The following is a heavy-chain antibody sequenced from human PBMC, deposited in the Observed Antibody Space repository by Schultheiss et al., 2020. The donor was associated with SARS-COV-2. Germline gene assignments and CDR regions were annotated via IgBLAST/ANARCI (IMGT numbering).Heavy chain of an antibody. V-gene: IGHV4-31*03. J-gene: IGHJ4*02. CDR3: AREGSSVGGTDY. CDR1: GESFTGYY. CDR2: IYYSGST. Sequence: SETLSLTCNVFGESFTGYYWAWIRQHPGKGLEWIGYIYYSGSTYYNPSLKSRVTISVDTSKNQFSLKLSSVTAADTAVYYCAREGSSVGGTDYWGQGTLVTVSS. D-gene: IGHD1-1*01.